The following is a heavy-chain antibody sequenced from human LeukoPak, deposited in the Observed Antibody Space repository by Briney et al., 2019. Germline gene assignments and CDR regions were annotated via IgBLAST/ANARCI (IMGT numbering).Heavy chain of an antibody. J-gene: IGHJ5*02. D-gene: IGHD1-26*01. CDR2: IYTSGST. CDR1: GGSISSGSYY. V-gene: IGHV4-61*02. CDR3: AREGGGGVGRRNWFDP. Sequence: SQTLSLTCTVSGGSISSGSYYWSWIRQPAGKGLEWIGRIYTSGSTNYNPSLKSRVTISVDTSKNQFPLKLSSVTAADTAVYYCAREGGGGVGRRNWFDPWGQGTLVTVSS.